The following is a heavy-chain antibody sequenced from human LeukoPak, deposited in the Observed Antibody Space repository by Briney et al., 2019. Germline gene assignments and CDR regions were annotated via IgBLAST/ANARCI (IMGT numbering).Heavy chain of an antibody. CDR1: GGSISSYY. D-gene: IGHD2-15*01. V-gene: IGHV4-59*01. CDR3: ARSHEYCSGGSCYPLTFDY. J-gene: IGHJ4*02. CDR2: IYYSGST. Sequence: SETLSLTCTVSGGSISSYYWSWTRQPPGKGLEWIGYIYYSGSTNYNPSLKSRVTISVDTSKNQSSLKLSSVTAADTAVYYCARSHEYCSGGSCYPLTFDYWGQGTLVTVSS.